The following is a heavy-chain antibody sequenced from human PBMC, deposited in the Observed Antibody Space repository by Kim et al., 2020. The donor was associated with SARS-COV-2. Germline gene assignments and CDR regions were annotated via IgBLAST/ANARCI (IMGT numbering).Heavy chain of an antibody. D-gene: IGHD3-10*01. CDR3: ARGRYYGLGAFDI. J-gene: IGHJ3*02. CDR1: GGSFSGYY. Sequence: SETLSLTCAVYGGSFSGYYWSWIRQPPGKGLEWIGEINHSGSTNYNPSLKSRVTISVDTSKNQFSLKLSSVTAADTAVYYCARGRYYGLGAFDIWGQGT. V-gene: IGHV4-34*01. CDR2: INHSGST.